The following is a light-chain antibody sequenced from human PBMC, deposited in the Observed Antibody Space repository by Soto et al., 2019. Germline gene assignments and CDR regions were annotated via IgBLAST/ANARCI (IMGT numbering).Light chain of an antibody. CDR3: QQYNNWPPA. Sequence: EIVMTQSPATLSASAGEGATLSCRASQSITSNLAWYQQKPGQAPRLLVSGASTRETTIPARFSGSGSGTEFPRHISSPQSQDLALNLCQQYNNWPPAFGQGTKVEIK. CDR2: GAS. CDR1: QSITSN. J-gene: IGKJ1*01. V-gene: IGKV3-15*01.